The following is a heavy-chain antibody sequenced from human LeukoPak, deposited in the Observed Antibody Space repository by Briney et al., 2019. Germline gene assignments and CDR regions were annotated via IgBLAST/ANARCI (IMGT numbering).Heavy chain of an antibody. V-gene: IGHV3-30*03. CDR2: ISYDGVNK. J-gene: IGHJ6*02. CDR1: GFTFSSYG. Sequence: GRSLRLSCAASGFTFSSYGMHWVRQAPGKGLEGVAVISYDGVNKYYADSVKGRFTISRDNSKNTLYLQMNSLRAEDTAVYYCARGVVATPVAYYYYGMDVWGQGTTVTVSS. D-gene: IGHD5-12*01. CDR3: ARGVVATPVAYYYYGMDV.